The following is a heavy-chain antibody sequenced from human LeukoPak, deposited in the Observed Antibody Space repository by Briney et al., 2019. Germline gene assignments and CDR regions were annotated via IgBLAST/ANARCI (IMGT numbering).Heavy chain of an antibody. J-gene: IGHJ2*01. D-gene: IGHD3-22*01. CDR3: ARGRITMIVVVHYWYFDL. CDR1: GGSISSGGYY. V-gene: IGHV4-39*07. CDR2: INHSGST. Sequence: PSETLSLTCTVSGGSISSGGYYWSWIRQPPGKGLEWIGEINHSGSTNYNPSLKSRVTISVDTSKNQFSLKLSSVTAADTAVYYCARGRITMIVVVHYWYFDLWGRGTLVTVSS.